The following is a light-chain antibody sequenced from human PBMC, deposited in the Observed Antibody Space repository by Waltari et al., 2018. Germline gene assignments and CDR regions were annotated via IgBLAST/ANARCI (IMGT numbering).Light chain of an antibody. CDR1: RSNIGAGYY. Sequence: QSVLTQPPTTSGAPGQRITISCTGTRSNIGAGYYVSWYQQFTGTAPKLLIYENINRPSGVSARFSGSKSGTSASLTITGLQSEDEADYYCSAWDTSLSAVLFGGGTRLTVL. J-gene: IGLJ2*01. CDR2: ENI. V-gene: IGLV1-40*01. CDR3: SAWDTSLSAVL.